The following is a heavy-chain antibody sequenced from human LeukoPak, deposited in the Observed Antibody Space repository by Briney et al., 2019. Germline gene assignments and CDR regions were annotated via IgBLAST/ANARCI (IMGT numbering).Heavy chain of an antibody. Sequence: ASVKVSCRASGGTFSSYAISWVRQAPGQGLEWMGGIIPIFGTANYAQKFQGRVTMTRNTSISTAYMELSSLRSEDTAVYYCARSSSVSMIVVGRDAFDIWGQGTMVTVSS. CDR1: GGTFSSYA. J-gene: IGHJ3*02. CDR3: ARSSSVSMIVVGRDAFDI. CDR2: IIPIFGTA. V-gene: IGHV1-69*05. D-gene: IGHD3-22*01.